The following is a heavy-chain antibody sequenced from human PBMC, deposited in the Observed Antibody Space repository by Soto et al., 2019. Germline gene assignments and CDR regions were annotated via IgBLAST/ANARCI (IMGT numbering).Heavy chain of an antibody. D-gene: IGHD3-9*01. CDR2: ISYDGSNK. Sequence: QVQLVESGGGVVQPGRSLRLSCAASGFTFSSYGMHWVRQAPGKGLEWVAVISYDGSNKYYADSVKGRFTISRDNSKNTLYLQMNSLRAEDTAVYYCAKEGRYYDILTGYRSYYGMDVRGQGTTVTVSS. CDR3: AKEGRYYDILTGYRSYYGMDV. J-gene: IGHJ6*02. V-gene: IGHV3-30*18. CDR1: GFTFSSYG.